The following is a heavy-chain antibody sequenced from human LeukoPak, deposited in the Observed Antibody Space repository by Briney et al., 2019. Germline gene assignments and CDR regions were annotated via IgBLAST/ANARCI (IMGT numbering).Heavy chain of an antibody. CDR1: GYSFTSYW. V-gene: IGHV5-10-1*01. Sequence: PGESLKISCKGSGYSFTSYWISWVRQMPGKGLEWMGRIDPSDSYTNYSPSFQGHVTISADKSIGTAYLQWSSLKASDTAMYYCARHRAAADPFDYWGQGTLVTVPS. CDR3: ARHRAAADPFDY. CDR2: IDPSDSYT. J-gene: IGHJ4*02. D-gene: IGHD6-13*01.